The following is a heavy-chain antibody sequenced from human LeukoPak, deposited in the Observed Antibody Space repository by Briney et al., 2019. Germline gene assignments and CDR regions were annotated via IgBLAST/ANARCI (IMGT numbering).Heavy chain of an antibody. D-gene: IGHD4-17*01. V-gene: IGHV3-48*03. J-gene: IGHJ4*02. Sequence: GGSLRLSCAASGFTFSSYEMNWVRQAPGKGLEWVSYISSSGSTIYYADSVKGRFTISRDNAKNSLYLQMNSLRAEDTAVYYRARPDSWSGYGEESDYWGQGTLVTVSS. CDR3: ARPDSWSGYGEESDY. CDR1: GFTFSSYE. CDR2: ISSSGSTI.